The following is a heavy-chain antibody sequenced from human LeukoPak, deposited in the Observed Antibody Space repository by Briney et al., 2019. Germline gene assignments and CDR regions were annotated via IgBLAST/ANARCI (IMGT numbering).Heavy chain of an antibody. CDR2: IYSSGST. J-gene: IGHJ4*02. D-gene: IGHD3-3*01. CDR3: ARGGDFWSGSDF. V-gene: IGHV4-59*01. Sequence: PSETLSLTCTVSGGSISTYYWSWIRQPPGKGLEWIGYIYSSGSTNSNPSLTGRVTISLDTSRNQLSLKLRSVTAADTAVYYCARGGDFWSGSDFWGPGTLVTVSS. CDR1: GGSISTYY.